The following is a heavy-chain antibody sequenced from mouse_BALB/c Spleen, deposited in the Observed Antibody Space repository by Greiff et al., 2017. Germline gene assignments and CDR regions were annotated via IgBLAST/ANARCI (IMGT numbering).Heavy chain of an antibody. V-gene: IGHV1-5*01. CDR3: TRFRLLQYYAMDY. J-gene: IGHJ4*01. Sequence: EVKLQESGTVLARPGASVKMSCKASGYSFTSYWMHWVKQRPGQGLEWIGAIYPGNSDTSYNQKFKGKAKLTAVTSASTAYMELSSLTNEDSAVYYCTRFRLLQYYAMDYWGQGTSVTVSS. CDR1: GYSFTSYW. D-gene: IGHD2-3*01. CDR2: IYPGNSDT.